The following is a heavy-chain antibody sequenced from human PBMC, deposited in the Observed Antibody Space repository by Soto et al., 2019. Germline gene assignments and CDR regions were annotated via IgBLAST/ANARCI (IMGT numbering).Heavy chain of an antibody. CDR2: INAGNGNT. CDR1: GYTFTSYA. D-gene: IGHD6-13*01. CDR3: ARDALRGIGSSWYGEDDAFDI. V-gene: IGHV1-3*01. J-gene: IGHJ3*02. Sequence: QVQLVQSGAEVKKPGASVKVCCKASGYTFTSYAMHWVRQAPGQRLEWMGWINAGNGNTKYSQKFQGRVTITRDTSASTAYMELSSLRSEDTAVYYCARDALRGIGSSWYGEDDAFDIWGQGTMVTVSS.